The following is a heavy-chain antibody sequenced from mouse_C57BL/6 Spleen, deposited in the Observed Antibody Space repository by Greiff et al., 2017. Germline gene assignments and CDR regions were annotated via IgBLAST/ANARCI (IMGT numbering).Heavy chain of an antibody. D-gene: IGHD1-1*01. CDR1: GYTFTDYE. CDR2: IDPETGGT. Sequence: QVQLKQSGAELVRPGASVTLSCKASGYTFTDYEMHWVKQTPVHGLEWIGAIDPETGGTAYNQKFKGKAILTADKSSSTAYMELRSLTSEDSAVYYCTSPYYYGSSTFAWFAYWGQGTLVTVSA. CDR3: TSPYYYGSSTFAWFAY. J-gene: IGHJ3*01. V-gene: IGHV1-15*01.